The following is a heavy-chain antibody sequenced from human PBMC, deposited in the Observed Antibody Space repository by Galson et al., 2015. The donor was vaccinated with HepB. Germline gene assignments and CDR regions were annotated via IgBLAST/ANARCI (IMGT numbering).Heavy chain of an antibody. D-gene: IGHD2-15*01. J-gene: IGHJ6*02. CDR2: IIPILGIA. CDR3: ARGAYCSGGSCYYYYYGMDV. Sequence: SVKVSCKASGGTFSSYAISWVRQAPGQGLEWMGRIIPILGIANYAQKFQGRVTITADKSTSTAYMELSSLRSEDTAVYYCARGAYCSGGSCYYYYYGMDVWGQGTTVTVSS. CDR1: GGTFSSYA. V-gene: IGHV1-69*04.